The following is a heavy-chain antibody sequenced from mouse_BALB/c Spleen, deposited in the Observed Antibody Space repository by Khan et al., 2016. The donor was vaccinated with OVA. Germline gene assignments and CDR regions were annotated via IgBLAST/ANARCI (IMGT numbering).Heavy chain of an antibody. D-gene: IGHD1-1*01. J-gene: IGHJ3*01. CDR2: INPSTGYT. CDR1: GYTFTSYW. Sequence: QVQLKESGAELAKPGASVKMSCKASGYTFTSYWMHWVKQRPGQGLEWIGYINPSTGYTEYNQRFKDKATLTADKSSSTAYMQLSSLTSEESAVYYCANHGSSSAGLTYWGQGILVTVSA. CDR3: ANHGSSSAGLTY. V-gene: IGHV1-7*01.